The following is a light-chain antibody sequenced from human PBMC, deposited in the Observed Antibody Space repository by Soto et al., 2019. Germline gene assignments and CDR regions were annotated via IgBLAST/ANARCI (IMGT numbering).Light chain of an antibody. V-gene: IGKV1-5*01. CDR3: QQYDTYSPST. Sequence: DIQMMQSPSTLSASVGDRVTITCRASQTISTWLAWNQQKPGKAPKLLIFDASTLESGVPSRFSGSGSGTEFTLTITSLQTEDFATYYCQQYDTYSPSTFGQGTRLEIK. J-gene: IGKJ5*01. CDR2: DAS. CDR1: QTISTW.